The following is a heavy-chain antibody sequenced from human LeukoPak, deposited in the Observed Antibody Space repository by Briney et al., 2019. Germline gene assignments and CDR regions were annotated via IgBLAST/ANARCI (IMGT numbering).Heavy chain of an antibody. CDR3: ARSFYSSGWYTPLRWFDT. Sequence: SETLSLTCVVSGASISSGSHYWNWIRQSPGRGLEWIVHIYYRGTTNYPPSLKSRVTISVDTSMNQFSLRLTSVTAADTAVYFCARSFYSSGWYTPLRWFDTWGQGALVTVSS. CDR1: GASISSGSHY. CDR2: IYYRGTT. D-gene: IGHD6-19*01. J-gene: IGHJ5*02. V-gene: IGHV4-61*01.